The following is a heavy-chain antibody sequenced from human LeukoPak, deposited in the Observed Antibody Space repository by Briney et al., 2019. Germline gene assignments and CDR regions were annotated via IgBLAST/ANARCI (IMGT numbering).Heavy chain of an antibody. CDR2: IGGSDGRT. V-gene: IGHV3-23*01. CDR1: GFTFSSYA. D-gene: IGHD6-13*01. Sequence: QAGGSLRLSCAASGFTFSSYAMSWVRQAPGKGLEWVSVIGGSDGRTYYADSVKGRFPVSRDNSKNTVYLQLNNLRAEDTAVYYCAKQGYTTSWLYFDYWGQGTLVTVSS. CDR3: AKQGYTTSWLYFDY. J-gene: IGHJ4*02.